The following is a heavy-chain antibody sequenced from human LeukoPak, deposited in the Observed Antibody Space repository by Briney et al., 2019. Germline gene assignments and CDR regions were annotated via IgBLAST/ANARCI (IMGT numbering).Heavy chain of an antibody. D-gene: IGHD1-14*01. Sequence: PSQILSPTCAISGVSASSKSAAWKWIRQSPSRGLEWVGRTYYRSKWYNDYAVSVESRIAINPDTSKNQFSLQLNSVTPEDTAVYYCAREREAGSKYEAFDIWGQATMVTVSS. CDR3: AREREAGSKYEAFDI. J-gene: IGHJ3*02. CDR2: TYYRSKWYN. V-gene: IGHV6-1*01. CDR1: GVSASSKSAA.